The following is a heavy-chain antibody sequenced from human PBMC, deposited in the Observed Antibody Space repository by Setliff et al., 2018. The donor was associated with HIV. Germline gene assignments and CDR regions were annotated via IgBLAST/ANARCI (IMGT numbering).Heavy chain of an antibody. J-gene: IGHJ4*02. CDR3: VKSRDLGVIIHYFDY. V-gene: IGHV3-23*01. CDR1: GFTFSTYA. D-gene: IGHD3-16*01. CDR2: ISGGAGST. Sequence: LRLSCAASGFTFSTYAMNWVRQAPGKGLEWVSDISGGAGSTHYADSVKGRLTISRDNSKNTLYLQMNSLRAEDTAVYYCVKSRDLGVIIHYFDYWGQGTLVTVSS.